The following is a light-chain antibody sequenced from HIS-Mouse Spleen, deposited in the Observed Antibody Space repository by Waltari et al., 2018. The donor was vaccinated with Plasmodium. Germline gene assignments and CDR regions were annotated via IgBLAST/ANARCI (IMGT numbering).Light chain of an antibody. Sequence: SYELTQPSSVSVSPGQTARITCSGDVLANKYARGFQQKPGQAPVLVIYKDSERPSGIPARFSGSSSGTTVTLTISGAQVEDEADYYCYSAADNNRVFGGGTKLTVL. CDR1: VLANKY. CDR3: YSAADNNRV. CDR2: KDS. V-gene: IGLV3-27*01. J-gene: IGLJ3*02.